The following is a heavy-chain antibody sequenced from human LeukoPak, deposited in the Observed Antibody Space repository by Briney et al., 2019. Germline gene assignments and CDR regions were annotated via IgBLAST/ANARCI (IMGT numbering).Heavy chain of an antibody. D-gene: IGHD2-2*01. CDR3: VRDRYPAAREFDY. Sequence: GGSLRLSCAASGFTFSSYWMHWVRHAPGKGLVWVSRINTDGSSTNYADSVKGRFTISRDNAKNTLYLQMNSLRAEDTAVYYCVRDRYPAAREFDYWGQGNLVTVSS. CDR2: INTDGSST. V-gene: IGHV3-74*01. CDR1: GFTFSSYW. J-gene: IGHJ4*02.